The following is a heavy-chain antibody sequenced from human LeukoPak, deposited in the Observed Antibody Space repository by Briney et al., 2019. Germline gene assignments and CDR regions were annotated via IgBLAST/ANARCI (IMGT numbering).Heavy chain of an antibody. CDR2: FDPEDGET. Sequence: ASVKVSCKASGYTFTVYYMHWVRQAPGKGLEWMGGFDPEDGETIYAQKFQGRVTMTEDTSTDTAYMGLSSLRSEDTAVYYCATASTIVGATGYWGQGTLVTVSS. CDR1: GYTFTVYY. V-gene: IGHV1-24*01. CDR3: ATASTIVGATGY. J-gene: IGHJ4*02. D-gene: IGHD1-26*01.